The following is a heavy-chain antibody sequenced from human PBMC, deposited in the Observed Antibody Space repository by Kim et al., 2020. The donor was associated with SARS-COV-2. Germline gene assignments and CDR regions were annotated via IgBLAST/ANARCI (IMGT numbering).Heavy chain of an antibody. CDR3: ARDEEGGYYDSSGYYFY. CDR2: ISSSGSTI. J-gene: IGHJ4*02. Sequence: GGSLRLSCAASGFTFNDYYMSWIRQAPGKGLEWVSYISSSGSTIYYADSVKGRFTISRDNAKNSLYLQMNSLRAEDTAVYYCARDEEGGYYDSSGYYFYWGQGTLVTVSS. D-gene: IGHD3-22*01. CDR1: GFTFNDYY. V-gene: IGHV3-11*04.